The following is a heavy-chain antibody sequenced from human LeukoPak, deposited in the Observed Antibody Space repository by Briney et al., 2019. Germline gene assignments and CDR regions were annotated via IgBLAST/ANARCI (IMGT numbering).Heavy chain of an antibody. CDR2: IYYSGST. D-gene: IGHD6-19*01. V-gene: IGHV4-61*01. J-gene: IGHJ4*02. CDR1: GGSISSGSYY. CDR3: ARVRYSSGWYEDY. Sequence: SSETLSLTCTVSGGSISSGSYYCRWIRQPPGKGLEWIGYIYYSGSTKYNPSLKSRVTISVDTSKNQFSLKLSSVTAADTAVYYCARVRYSSGWYEDYWGQGTLVTVSS.